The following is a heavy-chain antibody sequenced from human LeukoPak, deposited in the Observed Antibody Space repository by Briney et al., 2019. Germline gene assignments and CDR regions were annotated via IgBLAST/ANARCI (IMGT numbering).Heavy chain of an antibody. D-gene: IGHD3-22*01. CDR2: IYHSGST. J-gene: IGHJ4*02. CDR3: ARDPDYYDSSGYYYAFDY. V-gene: IGHV4-38-2*02. CDR1: DYSISSGYY. Sequence: PSETLSLTCTVSDYSISSGYYWGWIRQPPGKGLEWIGSIYHSGSTYYNPSLKSRVTISVDTSKNQFSLKLSSVTAADTAVYYCARDPDYYDSSGYYYAFDYWGQGTLVTVSS.